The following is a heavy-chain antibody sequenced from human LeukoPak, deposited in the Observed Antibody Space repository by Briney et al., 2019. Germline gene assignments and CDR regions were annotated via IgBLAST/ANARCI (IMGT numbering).Heavy chain of an antibody. CDR1: GFTFSSYA. CDR3: ARDRDSKGYGYYYYYMDV. J-gene: IGHJ6*03. CDR2: ISYDGSNK. D-gene: IGHD1-1*01. V-gene: IGHV3-30-3*01. Sequence: PGGSLRLSCAASGFTFSSYAMHWVRQAPGKGLEWVAVISYDGSNKYYADSVKGRFTISRDNSKNTLYLQVNSLRAEDTAVYYCARDRDSKGYGYYYYYMDVWGKGTTVTVSS.